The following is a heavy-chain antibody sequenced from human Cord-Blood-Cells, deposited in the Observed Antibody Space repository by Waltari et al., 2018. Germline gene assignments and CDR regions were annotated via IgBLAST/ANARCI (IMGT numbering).Heavy chain of an antibody. J-gene: IGHJ4*02. D-gene: IGHD7-27*01. Sequence: AISWVRQAPGKGLEWVSAISGSGGSTYYADSVKGRFTISRDNSKNTLYLQMNSLRAEDTAVYYCAKITGDAPVDYWGQGTLVTVSS. CDR3: AKITGDAPVDY. V-gene: IGHV3-23*01. CDR2: ISGSGGST. CDR1: A.